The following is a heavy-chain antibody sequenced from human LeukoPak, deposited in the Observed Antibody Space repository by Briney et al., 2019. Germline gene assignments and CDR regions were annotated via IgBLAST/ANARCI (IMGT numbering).Heavy chain of an antibody. J-gene: IGHJ6*02. V-gene: IGHV4-31*03. D-gene: IGHD2-15*01. CDR2: IYYSGST. CDR1: GGSISSGGYY. Sequence: PSQTLSLTCNVSGGSISSGGYYWSWIRQHPGKGLEWIGYIYYSGSTYYNPSLKSRVTISVDTSKNQFSLKLSSVTAADTAVYYCARQYCSGGSCPLGMDVWGQGTTVTVSS. CDR3: ARQYCSGGSCPLGMDV.